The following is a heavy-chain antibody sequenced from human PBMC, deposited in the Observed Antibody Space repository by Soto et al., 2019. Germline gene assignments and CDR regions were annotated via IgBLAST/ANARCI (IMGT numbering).Heavy chain of an antibody. Sequence: PGGSLRLSCAASGFTFSSYDMHWVLQATGKGLEWVSAIGTAGDTYYPGSVKGRFTISRENAKNSLYLQMNSLRAGDTAVYYCVRENYYYGMDVWGQGTAVTVSS. CDR2: IGTAGDT. J-gene: IGHJ6*02. V-gene: IGHV3-13*01. CDR3: VRENYYYGMDV. CDR1: GFTFSSYD.